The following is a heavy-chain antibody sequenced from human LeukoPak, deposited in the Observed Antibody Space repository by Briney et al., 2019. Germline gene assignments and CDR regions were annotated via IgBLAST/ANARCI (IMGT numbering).Heavy chain of an antibody. CDR3: ARHGAIPEY. V-gene: IGHV4-59*08. CDR2: IYYRGST. D-gene: IGHD2-21*01. J-gene: IGHJ4*02. Sequence: SETLSLTCSVSGGSMGTYYWTWVRQPPGKGLEWIGYIYYRGSTNYNPSLKSRVTISEDTAKNQFSLKLTSVTAANTAVYYCARHGAIPEYWGQGSLVIVSS. CDR1: GGSMGTYY.